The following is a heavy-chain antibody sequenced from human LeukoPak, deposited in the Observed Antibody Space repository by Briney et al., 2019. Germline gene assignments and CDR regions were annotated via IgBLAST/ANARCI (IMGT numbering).Heavy chain of an antibody. CDR1: GFTLSSPW. CDR3: ARGTAGYQSSYFDY. D-gene: IGHD3-16*02. Sequence: GGSLRLSCAASGFTLSSPWMHWVRQAPGKGLVWVSRINSDGSATAYADSVKGRFTISRDNAENTLYLQMNSLRAEDTAVYYCARGTAGYQSSYFDYWGQGTLVTVSS. CDR2: INSDGSAT. V-gene: IGHV3-74*01. J-gene: IGHJ4*02.